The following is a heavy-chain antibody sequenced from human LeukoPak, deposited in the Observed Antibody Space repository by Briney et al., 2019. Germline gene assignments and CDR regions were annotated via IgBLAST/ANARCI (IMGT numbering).Heavy chain of an antibody. D-gene: IGHD3-10*01. Sequence: GGSLRLSCAASGFTFSSYGMHWVRQAPGKGLEWVAVIWYDGSNKYYADSVKGRFTISRDNSKNTLYLQMNSLRAEDTAVYYCARVPHRDYGSGSRYEASFDYWGQGTLVTASS. J-gene: IGHJ4*02. V-gene: IGHV3-33*01. CDR3: ARVPHRDYGSGSRYEASFDY. CDR1: GFTFSSYG. CDR2: IWYDGSNK.